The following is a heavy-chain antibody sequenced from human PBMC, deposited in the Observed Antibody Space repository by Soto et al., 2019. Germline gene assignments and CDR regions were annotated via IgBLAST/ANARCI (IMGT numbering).Heavy chain of an antibody. CDR1: GFTVSSYA. CDR3: AKGRVIAVVKSRFDN. V-gene: IGHV3-23*01. D-gene: IGHD2-21*01. J-gene: IGHJ4*02. CDR2: ISGSGGSN. Sequence: GGSLRLSCAASGFTVSSYAMSWVRQAPGKGLEWVSAISGSGGSNYSADSVNGRFTISRDNYKNTLHLQKSRLREEDTAVYYCAKGRVIAVVKSRFDNWGQGTMVTVSS.